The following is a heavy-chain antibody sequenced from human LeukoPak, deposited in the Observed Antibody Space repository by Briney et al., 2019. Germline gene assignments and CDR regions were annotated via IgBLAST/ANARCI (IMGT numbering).Heavy chain of an antibody. CDR3: ARGMATTSPFDL. D-gene: IGHD5-24*01. V-gene: IGHV4-61*02. CDR2: IYTSGST. J-gene: IGHJ2*01. Sequence: PSQTLSLTCTVSGGSISSGSYYWSWVRQPAGKGLEWIGRIYTSGSTNYNPSLKSRVTISVDTSTNQFSLKLSSVTAADTAVYYCARGMATTSPFDLWGRGTLVTVSS. CDR1: GGSISSGSYY.